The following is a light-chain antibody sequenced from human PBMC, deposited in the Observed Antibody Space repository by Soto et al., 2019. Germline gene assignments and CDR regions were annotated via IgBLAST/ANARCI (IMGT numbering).Light chain of an antibody. CDR1: SSNIGAGYD. J-gene: IGLJ1*01. V-gene: IGLV1-40*01. Sequence: QAVVTQPPSVSGAPGQRVTISCTGSSSNIGAGYDVHWYQQLPGTAPKLLIYGNSNRPSGVPDRFSGSKSGTSASLAITGLQAEDEADYYCQSYDRSLSGLYVFGTGTKVTVL. CDR2: GNS. CDR3: QSYDRSLSGLYV.